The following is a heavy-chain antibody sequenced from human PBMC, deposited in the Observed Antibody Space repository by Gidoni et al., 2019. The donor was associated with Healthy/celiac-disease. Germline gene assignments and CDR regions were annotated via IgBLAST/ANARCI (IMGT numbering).Heavy chain of an antibody. CDR1: GFPFSSYA. CDR3: AKEYYDSSGYSAEYFQH. Sequence: EVQLLESGGGLVQPGGSLRLSCSAFGFPFSSYAMSWVRQAPGKGLEWGSAISGSGGSTYYADSVKGRFTISRDNSKNTLYLQMNSLRAEDTAVYYCAKEYYDSSGYSAEYFQHWGQGTLVTVSS. D-gene: IGHD3-22*01. J-gene: IGHJ1*01. V-gene: IGHV3-23*01. CDR2: ISGSGGST.